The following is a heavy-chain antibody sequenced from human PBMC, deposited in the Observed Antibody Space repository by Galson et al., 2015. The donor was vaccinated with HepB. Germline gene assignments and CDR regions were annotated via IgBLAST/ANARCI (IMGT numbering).Heavy chain of an antibody. CDR1: GLNVSTNY. Sequence: SLRLSCAASGLNVSTNYMSWVRRTPGKGLEWVSIIYTDDSTYYADSVKGRFTISRHKSKNTLYLQLNSLRVEDTAVYYCARGGWELLRFAYWGQGTLVTISS. CDR3: ARGGWELLRFAY. CDR2: IYTDDST. V-gene: IGHV3-53*04. J-gene: IGHJ4*02. D-gene: IGHD1-26*01.